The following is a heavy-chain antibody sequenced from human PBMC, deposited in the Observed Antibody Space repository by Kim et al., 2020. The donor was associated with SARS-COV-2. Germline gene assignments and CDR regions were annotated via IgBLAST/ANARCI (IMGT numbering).Heavy chain of an antibody. J-gene: IGHJ3*01. CDR2: IIPIFGTA. Sequence: SVKVSCKASGGTFSSYGISWVRQAPGQGLEWMGGIIPIFGTANYAQKFQGRVTITADESTSTAYMELSSLRSEDTAVYYCAGYSSGWLDAFDFWGQGTMVTVSS. D-gene: IGHD3-22*01. V-gene: IGHV1-69*13. CDR1: GGTFSSYG. CDR3: AGYSSGWLDAFDF.